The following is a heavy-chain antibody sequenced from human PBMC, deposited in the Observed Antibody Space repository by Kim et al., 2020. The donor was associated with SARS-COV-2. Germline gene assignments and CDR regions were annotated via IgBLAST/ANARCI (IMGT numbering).Heavy chain of an antibody. V-gene: IGHV3-7*01. CDR2: GSES. Sequence: GSESSSVDSVQGRFTITRDDAKTSLYLQMNSLRVEDTAVYYCARSVFGDNYWGQGTLVSVSS. J-gene: IGHJ4*02. D-gene: IGHD3-10*02. CDR3: ARSVFGDNY.